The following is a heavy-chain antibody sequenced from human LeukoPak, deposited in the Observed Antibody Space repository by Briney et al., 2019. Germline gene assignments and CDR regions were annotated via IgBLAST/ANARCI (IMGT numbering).Heavy chain of an antibody. D-gene: IGHD2-2*01. CDR3: ARARSSSRGYYFDY. J-gene: IGHJ4*02. Sequence: GGSLRLSCVVSGFTFSSYWMSWVRQAPGKGLEWVANIKQDGSEKYYVDSVKGRFTISRDNAKNSLYLQMNSLRAEDTAVYYCARARSSSRGYYFDYWGQGTLVTVSS. V-gene: IGHV3-7*01. CDR1: GFTFSSYW. CDR2: IKQDGSEK.